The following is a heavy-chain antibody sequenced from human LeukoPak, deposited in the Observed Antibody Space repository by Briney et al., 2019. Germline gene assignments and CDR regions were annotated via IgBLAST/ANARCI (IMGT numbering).Heavy chain of an antibody. D-gene: IGHD4-17*01. Sequence: PSDTLSLTCAVSDHLYSSHYWTGTRHPRARALEWIGYISYIGSTNYNPSLKSRVTISIDTSKNQVSLKLTSVTAADTAVYYCARDLVTVTKGFDIWGQGTMVRVSS. CDR1: DHLYSSHY. CDR2: ISYIGST. J-gene: IGHJ3*02. V-gene: IGHV4-59*11. CDR3: ARDLVTVTKGFDI.